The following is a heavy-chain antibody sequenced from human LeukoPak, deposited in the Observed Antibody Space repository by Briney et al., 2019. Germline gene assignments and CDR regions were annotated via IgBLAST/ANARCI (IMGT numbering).Heavy chain of an antibody. V-gene: IGHV4-59*08. CDR1: GGSISSYY. CDR2: IYYSGST. Sequence: PSETLPLTCTVSGGSISSYYWSWIRQPPGKGLEWIGYIYYSGSTNYNPSLKSRVTISVDTSKNQFSLKLSSVTAADTAVYYCASTYYDILTGYYRQPHDAFDIWGQGTMVTVSS. D-gene: IGHD3-9*01. J-gene: IGHJ3*02. CDR3: ASTYYDILTGYYRQPHDAFDI.